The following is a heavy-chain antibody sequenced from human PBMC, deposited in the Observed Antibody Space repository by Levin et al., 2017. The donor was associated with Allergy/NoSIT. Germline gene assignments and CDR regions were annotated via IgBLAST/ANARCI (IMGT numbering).Heavy chain of an antibody. CDR1: GFDFKNSW. CDR3: SRSLDY. Sequence: QPGGSLRLSCAASGFDFKNSWMDWVRQAPGKGLEWVANINVDGNEKYYVGSVRGRFTISRDNARNSLYLQMDNLRAEDTAVYYCSRSLDYCGQGSLVIVSS. J-gene: IGHJ4*02. CDR2: INVDGNEK. V-gene: IGHV3-7*03.